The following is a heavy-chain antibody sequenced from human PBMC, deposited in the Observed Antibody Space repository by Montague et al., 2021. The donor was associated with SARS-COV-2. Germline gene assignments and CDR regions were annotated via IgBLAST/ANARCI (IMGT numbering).Heavy chain of an antibody. Sequence: SETLSLTCTVSGGSINYYYWHWLRQSPAKGLEWIGRIYSSGNANYSPSLKSRVTMSVDTSKNQFSLKLNSLTAADTAVYYCARGGHPQRGSWYCFDTWGQGTLVTVSS. CDR2: IYSSGNA. CDR1: GGSINYYY. CDR3: ARGGHPQRGSWYCFDT. D-gene: IGHD6-13*01. V-gene: IGHV4-4*07. J-gene: IGHJ4*02.